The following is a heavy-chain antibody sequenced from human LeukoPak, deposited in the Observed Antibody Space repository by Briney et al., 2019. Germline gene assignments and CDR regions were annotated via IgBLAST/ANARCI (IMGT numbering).Heavy chain of an antibody. J-gene: IGHJ4*02. CDR2: MNPNSGNT. Sequence: ASVKVSCKASGYTFTSYGISWVRQATGQGLEWMGWMNPNSGNTGYAQKFQGRVTMTRNTSISTAYMELSSLRSEDTAVYYCAGMGGKTGSVGWGQGTLVTVSS. CDR3: AGMGGKTGSVG. CDR1: GYTFTSYG. D-gene: IGHD3-16*01. V-gene: IGHV1-8*02.